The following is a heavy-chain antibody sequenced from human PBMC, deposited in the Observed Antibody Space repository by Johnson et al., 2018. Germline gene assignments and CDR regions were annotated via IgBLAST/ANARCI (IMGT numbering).Heavy chain of an antibody. CDR3: AREMDAFDI. CDR1: GGSISSSSYY. V-gene: IGHV4-39*07. CDR2: IYYSGST. Sequence: QVQLQESGPGLVKPSETLSLTCTVSGGSISSSSYYWGWIRQPPGKGLEWIGSIYYSGSTYYNPSLKSRVTISVDTSKNQFSLKLSSVTAADPAVYYCAREMDAFDIWGQGTMVTVSS. J-gene: IGHJ3*02.